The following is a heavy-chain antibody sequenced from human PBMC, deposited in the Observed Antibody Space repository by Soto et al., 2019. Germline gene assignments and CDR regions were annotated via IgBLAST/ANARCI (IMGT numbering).Heavy chain of an antibody. CDR3: ARDPYDFWSGPDY. CDR2: ISRDSTYM. Sequence: PGGSVRLSCAASGFTFSSYNMSWVRQAPGKGLEWVSSISRDSTYMYYADSVRGRFTISRDNAKKSVFLQMDSLSGDDTAVYYCARDPYDFWSGPDYWGQGILVTVSS. D-gene: IGHD3-3*01. CDR1: GFTFSSYN. V-gene: IGHV3-21*01. J-gene: IGHJ4*02.